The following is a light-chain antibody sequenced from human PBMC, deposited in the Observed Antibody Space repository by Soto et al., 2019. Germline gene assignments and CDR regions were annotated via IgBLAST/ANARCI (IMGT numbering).Light chain of an antibody. J-gene: IGLJ2*01. CDR2: EVN. CDR3: SSYAGNNNVI. Sequence: QSALTQAASVSESPGQSISLSCGGTSTDVGSHNYVSWYQQHPGKAPKLIIFEVNNRPSGVPDRFSASTSGNTASLTVSGLQADDEADYYCSSYAGNNNVIFGGGTKLTVL. V-gene: IGLV2-8*01. CDR1: STDVGSHNY.